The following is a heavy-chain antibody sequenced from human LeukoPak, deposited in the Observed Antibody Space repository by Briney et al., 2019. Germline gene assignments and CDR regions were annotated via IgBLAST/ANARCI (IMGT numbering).Heavy chain of an antibody. Sequence: GCLRLSCVVSGIKLRNYGMNWVRQAPGKGLEWVAGISSGDRTFHAESVKGRFTISRDKSKDTLYLQMNSLRAEDTAVYYCAKDATASPYFHWFDNWGQGTQVIVSS. CDR2: ISSGDRT. V-gene: IGHV3-23*01. CDR3: AKDATASPYFHWFDN. D-gene: IGHD3-9*01. J-gene: IGHJ4*02. CDR1: GIKLRNYG.